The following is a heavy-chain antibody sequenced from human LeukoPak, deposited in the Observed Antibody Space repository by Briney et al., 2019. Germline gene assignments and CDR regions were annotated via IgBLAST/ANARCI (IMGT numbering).Heavy chain of an antibody. V-gene: IGHV4-34*01. CDR3: VRDTVKPAYDILTGSLIGASN. CDR1: GGSFSGYY. CDR2: INHSGST. J-gene: IGHJ4*02. D-gene: IGHD3-9*01. Sequence: PSETLSLTCAVYGGSFSGYYWSWIRQPPGKGLEWIGEINHSGSTNYNPSLKSRVTISVDKSKNQFSLKLSSVTAADTAVYYCVRDTVKPAYDILTGSLIGASNWGRGTLVTVSS.